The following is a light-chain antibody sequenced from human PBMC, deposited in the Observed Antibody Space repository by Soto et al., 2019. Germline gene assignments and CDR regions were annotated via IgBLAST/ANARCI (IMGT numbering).Light chain of an antibody. Sequence: DIQMTQSPSSLSASVGDRVTITCRASRSISNYLNWNQQKSGKAPRLLIYAASSLQTGVPSRFSGTGAGTAFTLTITSLQPEDSATYYCQQSYSVPRFGQGTRVDLK. V-gene: IGKV1-39*01. CDR3: QQSYSVPR. J-gene: IGKJ1*01. CDR2: AAS. CDR1: RSISNY.